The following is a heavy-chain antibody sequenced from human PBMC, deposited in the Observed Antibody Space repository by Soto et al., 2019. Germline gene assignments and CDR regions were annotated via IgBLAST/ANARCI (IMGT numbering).Heavy chain of an antibody. CDR2: ISYDGSNK. CDR1: GFTFSSYG. J-gene: IGHJ4*02. CDR3: AKEGGQWRVLTRVFDY. V-gene: IGHV3-30*18. Sequence: QVQLVESGGGVVQPGRSLRLSCAASGFTFSSYGMHWVRQSPGKGLEWVAVISYDGSNKYYADSVKGRFTISRDNSKNTLYLQMNSLRAEDTAVYYCAKEGGQWRVLTRVFDYWGQGTLVTVSS. D-gene: IGHD6-19*01.